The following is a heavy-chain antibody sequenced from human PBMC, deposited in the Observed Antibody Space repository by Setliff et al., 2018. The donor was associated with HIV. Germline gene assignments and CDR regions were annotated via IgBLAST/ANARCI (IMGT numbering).Heavy chain of an antibody. D-gene: IGHD3-3*01. CDR1: GGSISSSSYY. CDR2: IYYSGRT. Sequence: SETLSLTCTVSGGSISSSSYYWGWIRQPPGKGLEWIGSIYYSGRTYYNPSLKSRVTISVDTSKTQFSLKLSSVTAADTAVSYCASREAYYDLWSGYYIFWGQGTLVTVSS. CDR3: ASREAYYDLWSGYYIF. J-gene: IGHJ4*01. V-gene: IGHV4-39*01.